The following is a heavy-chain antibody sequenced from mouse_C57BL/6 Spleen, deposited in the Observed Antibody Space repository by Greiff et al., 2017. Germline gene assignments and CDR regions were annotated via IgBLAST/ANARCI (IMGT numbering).Heavy chain of an antibody. CDR1: GYTFTDYY. CDR2: LNPNNGGT. Sequence: VQLQQSGPELVKPGASVKISCKASGYTFTDYYMDWVKQSHGKGLEWIGDLNPNNGGTIYNQKFKGKATLTIYNSSITAYMELRSLTSEDTSVYYCATGSYGSQPWLDYWGQGTLVTVSA. CDR3: ATGSYGSQPWLDY. J-gene: IGHJ3*01. V-gene: IGHV1-18*01. D-gene: IGHD2-2*01.